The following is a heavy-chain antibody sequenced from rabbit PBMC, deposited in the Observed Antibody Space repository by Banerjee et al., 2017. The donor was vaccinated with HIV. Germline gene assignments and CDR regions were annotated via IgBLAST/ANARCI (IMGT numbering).Heavy chain of an antibody. Sequence: QEQLEESGGGLVQPEGSLTLTCTASGFSFSNKYVMCWVRQAPGKGLEWIACINTSSGNIVYATWAKGRFTISRTSSTTVSLQMTSLTAADTATYFCAKESGGGYWDLWGQGTLVTVS. V-gene: IGHV1S45*01. CDR3: AKESGGGYWDL. J-gene: IGHJ3*01. CDR2: INTSSGNI. CDR1: GFSFSNKYV. D-gene: IGHD1-1*01.